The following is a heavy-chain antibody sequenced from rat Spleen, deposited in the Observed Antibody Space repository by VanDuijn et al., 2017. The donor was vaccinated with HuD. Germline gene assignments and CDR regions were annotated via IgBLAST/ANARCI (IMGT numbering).Heavy chain of an antibody. CDR2: IKAKSNNYAT. CDR1: GFTFSTAW. Sequence: EVQVLESGGGLVQPGNSLKLSCATSGFTFSTAWMYWYRQFPEKRLEWVAQIKAKSNNYATYYAESVKGRFTISRDDSKSSVYLQMNSLKEEDTAIYYCTYNNYAYWGQGVMVTVSS. J-gene: IGHJ2*01. D-gene: IGHD1-10*01. CDR3: TYNNYAY. V-gene: IGHV6-6*01.